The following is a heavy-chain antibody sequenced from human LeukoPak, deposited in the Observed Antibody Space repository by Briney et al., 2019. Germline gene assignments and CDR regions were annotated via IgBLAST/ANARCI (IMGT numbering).Heavy chain of an antibody. CDR1: GFTFSSSA. V-gene: IGHV3-23*01. CDR2: ITATRDYT. J-gene: IGHJ4*02. CDR3: GKGKLAFDS. Sequence: GGSLRLSCAASGFTFSSSAMTWVRQAPGKGLQWVSTITATRDYTYYADSVKGRFTISRDDSKNTLYLQMNNLRDEDTALYYCGKGKLAFDSLGQGTLVTVPS.